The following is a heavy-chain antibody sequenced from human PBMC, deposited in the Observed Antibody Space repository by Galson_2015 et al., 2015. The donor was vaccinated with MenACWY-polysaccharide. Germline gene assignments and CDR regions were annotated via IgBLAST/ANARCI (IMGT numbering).Heavy chain of an antibody. J-gene: IGHJ4*02. CDR2: ISSSGGGT. V-gene: IGHV3-23*01. CDR1: GFSFGSSA. CDR3: AKVDGPGDFYGLDH. Sequence: SLRLSCAASGFSFGSSAMTWVRQAPGTGLEWVSLISSSGGGTYYAESVTGRFTISRDNFKNTLFLQMNSLRAGDTAIYYCAKVDGPGDFYGLDHWGQGTPVLVSS. D-gene: IGHD3-10*01.